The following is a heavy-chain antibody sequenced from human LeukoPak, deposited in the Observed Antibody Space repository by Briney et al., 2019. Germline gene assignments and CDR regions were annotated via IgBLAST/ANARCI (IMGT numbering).Heavy chain of an antibody. J-gene: IGHJ4*02. V-gene: IGHV3-23*01. D-gene: IGHD3-22*01. CDR3: AKPLDSSGYYYVTYFAY. Sequence: GGSLRLSGAASGFTFSSCAMRWVRQAAGEGLEWGAAISGSGGSTYYADSGKVRFTVSRDNSKNTLYLQMKSLRAEATAVYYCAKPLDSSGYYYVTYFAYWGQGTLVTVSS. CDR2: ISGSGGST. CDR1: GFTFSSCA.